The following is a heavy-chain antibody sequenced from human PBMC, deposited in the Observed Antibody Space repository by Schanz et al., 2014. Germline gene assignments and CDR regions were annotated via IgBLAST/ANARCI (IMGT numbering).Heavy chain of an antibody. J-gene: IGHJ3*01. V-gene: IGHV3-33*01. D-gene: IGHD7-27*01. Sequence: QVQLVESGGGVVQPGRSLRLSCAASGFNFGSHGMHWVRQAPGKGLEWVAVISYDGSFKNYADSVRGRITMSRDNSKNTMYLQINNLRADDTAVYYCARELPGVVAFDVWGQGTMVNVSA. CDR2: ISYDGSFK. CDR1: GFNFGSHG. CDR3: ARELPGVVAFDV.